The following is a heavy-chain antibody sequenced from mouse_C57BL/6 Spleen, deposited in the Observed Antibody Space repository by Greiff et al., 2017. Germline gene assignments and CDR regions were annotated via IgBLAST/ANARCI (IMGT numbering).Heavy chain of an antibody. CDR2: INPNNGGT. CDR1: GYTFTDYY. CDR3: AREGLDAMDY. J-gene: IGHJ4*01. Sequence: VQLQQPGAELVRPGSSVKLSCKASGYTFTDYYMNWVKQSHGKSLEWIGDINPNNGGTSYNQKFKGKATLTVDKSSSTAYMELRSLTSEDSAVYYCAREGLDAMDYWGQGTSVTVSS. V-gene: IGHV1-26*01. D-gene: IGHD2-4*01.